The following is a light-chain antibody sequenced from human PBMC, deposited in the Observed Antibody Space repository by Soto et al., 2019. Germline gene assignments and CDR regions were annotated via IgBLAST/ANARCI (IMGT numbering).Light chain of an antibody. CDR1: QSLEYSDGNTY. CDR3: MQGSHWPPT. J-gene: IGKJ1*01. CDR2: QVS. V-gene: IGKV2-30*01. Sequence: DVVLTQSQLSLAVTPGQPASISCRASQSLEYSDGNTYLNWFHQRPGQSPRRLIYQVSNRDSGVPDRCSGSGSGTDFTLKISSVEAEDVGFYYCMQGSHWPPTFGQGTKVEIK.